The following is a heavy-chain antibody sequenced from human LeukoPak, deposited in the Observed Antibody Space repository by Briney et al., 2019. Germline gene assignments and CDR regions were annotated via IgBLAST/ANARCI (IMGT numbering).Heavy chain of an antibody. J-gene: IGHJ5*02. D-gene: IGHD3-3*02. V-gene: IGHV3-23*01. CDR2: IRDYGDTT. Sequence: GGCLRLSCAASGFKFNIFAMSWVRQAPGKGLEWVSSIRDYGDTTYYADSVKGRFTLSRDNSKGTLDLQMFSLRAEDTAVYYCAKDRGPFVAIDNNWFDPWGQGTMVTVSS. CDR1: GFKFNIFA. CDR3: AKDRGPFVAIDNNWFDP.